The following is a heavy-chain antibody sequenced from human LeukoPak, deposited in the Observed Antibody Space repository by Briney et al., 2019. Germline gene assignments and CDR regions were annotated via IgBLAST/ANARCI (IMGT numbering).Heavy chain of an antibody. Sequence: IPSETLSLTCIVSGDSVSGYYWNWIRQPPGKGQELIGYTHHSGNTLYNPSLKSRVTTSVDTSKNQFSLSLSSVTAADTAVYYCARWEVRLNAFEMWGQGTMVTVSS. D-gene: IGHD3-10*01. CDR1: GDSVSGYY. CDR2: THHSGNT. V-gene: IGHV4-59*02. CDR3: ARWEVRLNAFEM. J-gene: IGHJ3*02.